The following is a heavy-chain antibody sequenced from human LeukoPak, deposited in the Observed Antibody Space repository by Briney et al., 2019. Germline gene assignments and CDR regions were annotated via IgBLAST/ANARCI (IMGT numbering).Heavy chain of an antibody. CDR3: AKVRYYDSSGYSPTD. CDR1: GFTFSSYA. D-gene: IGHD3-22*01. V-gene: IGHV3-23*01. CDR2: ISGSGGST. J-gene: IGHJ4*02. Sequence: GGSLRLSCAASGFTFSSYAMSWVRQAPGKGLEWVSAISGSGGSTYCADSVKGRITISRDNSKNTLYLQMNSLRAEDTAVYYCAKVRYYDSSGYSPTDWGQGTLVTVSS.